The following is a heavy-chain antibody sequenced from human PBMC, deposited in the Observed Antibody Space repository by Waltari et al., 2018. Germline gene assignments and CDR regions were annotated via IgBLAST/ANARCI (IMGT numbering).Heavy chain of an antibody. CDR3: ARDLDTAMVTHYFDY. CDR1: GFTFSSYS. V-gene: IGHV3-48*01. J-gene: IGHJ4*02. CDR2: ISSSSSTI. D-gene: IGHD5-18*01. Sequence: EVQLVASGGGLVQPGGSLRLSCAASGFTFSSYSMTWVRQARGKGLEWVSYISSSSSTIYYAYSVKGRFTISRDNAKNSLYLQMNSLRAEDTAVYYCARDLDTAMVTHYFDYWGQGTLVTVSS.